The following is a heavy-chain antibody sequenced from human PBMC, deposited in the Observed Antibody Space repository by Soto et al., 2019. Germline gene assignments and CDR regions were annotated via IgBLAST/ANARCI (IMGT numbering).Heavy chain of an antibody. J-gene: IGHJ4*02. Sequence: PGGSLRLSCAASGFSFVNYGMKLVRQAPGKGLEWDSGLSGSGTSTYCADSVKGRFTSSRDNARDTLFLQMNSLTADDTAVYYCAKATTNGGWFNPFDSLGEGALATASS. CDR2: LSGSGTST. CDR3: AKATTNGGWFNPFDS. D-gene: IGHD6-19*01. V-gene: IGHV3-23*01. CDR1: GFSFVNYG.